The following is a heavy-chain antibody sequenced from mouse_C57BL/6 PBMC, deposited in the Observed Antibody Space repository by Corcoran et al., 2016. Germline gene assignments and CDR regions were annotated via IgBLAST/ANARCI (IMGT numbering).Heavy chain of an antibody. D-gene: IGHD3-2*02. CDR2: ISYDGSN. Sequence: DVQLQESGPGLVKPSQSLSLTCSVTGYSITSGYYWNWIRQFPGNKLEWMGYISYDGSNNYNPSLKNRISITRDTSKNQFFLKLNSVTTEDTATYYCAREAAQAAYFDYWGQGTTLTVSS. CDR3: AREAAQAAYFDY. V-gene: IGHV3-6*01. J-gene: IGHJ2*01. CDR1: GYSITSGYY.